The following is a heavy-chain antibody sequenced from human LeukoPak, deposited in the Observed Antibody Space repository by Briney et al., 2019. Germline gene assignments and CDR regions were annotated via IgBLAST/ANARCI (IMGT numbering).Heavy chain of an antibody. J-gene: IGHJ4*02. CDR2: IHQRGNT. CDR1: GASVSSDNW. CDR3: STRDQSRTDVVPPGY. V-gene: IGHV4/OR15-8*02. Sequence: SETLSLTCVVSGASVSSDNWWTWVRQPPGKGLEWIGEIHQRGNTNYNPSLMGRVTISIDKSRNYLSLNLRYVTAADTAVYYCSTRDQSRTDVVPPGYWGQGILVTVSS. D-gene: IGHD5-24*01.